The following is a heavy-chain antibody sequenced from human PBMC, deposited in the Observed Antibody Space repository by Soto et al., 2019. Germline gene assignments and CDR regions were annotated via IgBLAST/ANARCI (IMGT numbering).Heavy chain of an antibody. V-gene: IGHV3-23*01. CDR1: GFTFSSYA. CDR3: VKDVLPPLLEWTNFAY. J-gene: IGHJ4*02. Sequence: PGGSLRLSCAASGFTFSSYAMSWVRQAPGKGLEWVSAISGSGGSTYYADSVKGRFTISRDNSKNTLYLQMNSLRAEDTAVYYCVKDVLPPLLEWTNFAYWGQGTLVTVSS. D-gene: IGHD3-3*01. CDR2: ISGSGGST.